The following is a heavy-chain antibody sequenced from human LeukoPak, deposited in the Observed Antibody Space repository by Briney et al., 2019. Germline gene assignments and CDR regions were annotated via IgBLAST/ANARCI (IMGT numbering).Heavy chain of an antibody. CDR3: AKGVVAATNAAYYGMDV. CDR1: GFTFSNYG. CDR2: ISYDESDK. D-gene: IGHD2-15*01. J-gene: IGHJ6*02. V-gene: IGHV3-30*18. Sequence: GGSLRLSCAASGFTFSNYGMHWVRQAPGKGLEWVAVISYDESDKYYADSVKGRFTISRDNSKNTLYLQMNSLRPEDTAVYYCAKGVVAATNAAYYGMDVWGQGTTATVSS.